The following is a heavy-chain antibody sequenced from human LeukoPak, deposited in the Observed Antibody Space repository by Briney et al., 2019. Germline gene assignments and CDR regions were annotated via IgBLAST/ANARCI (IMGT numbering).Heavy chain of an antibody. J-gene: IGHJ4*02. CDR1: GYTFNTYY. D-gene: IGHD1-26*01. V-gene: IGHV1-46*02. CDR2: INPSGGTT. Sequence: GASVKVSCKASGYTFNTYYIHWVRQAPGQGLEWVGVINPSGGTTTYAQKFQGRVTMTRDTSTSTVYMELSSLRIEDTAVYYCSRDLGGSFNDYWGQGTMVTVSS. CDR3: SRDLGGSFNDY.